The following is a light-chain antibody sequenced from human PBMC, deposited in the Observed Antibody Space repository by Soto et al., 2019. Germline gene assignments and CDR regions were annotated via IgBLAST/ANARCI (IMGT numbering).Light chain of an antibody. V-gene: IGLV1-40*01. Sequence: QSVLTQPPSVSGAPGQRVTISCTGSSSNIGAGYDVHWYQQLPGTAPKLLIYGNSNRPSGVPDRVSGSKSGTSASLAITGRHAEDDADYYCQSYDSSLSGYVFGTGTKLTVL. CDR3: QSYDSSLSGYV. J-gene: IGLJ1*01. CDR2: GNS. CDR1: SSNIGAGYD.